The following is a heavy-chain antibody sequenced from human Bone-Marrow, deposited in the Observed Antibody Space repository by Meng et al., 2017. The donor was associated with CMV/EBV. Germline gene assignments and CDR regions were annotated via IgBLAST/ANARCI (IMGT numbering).Heavy chain of an antibody. CDR2: INHSGST. CDR1: GGSFSGYY. V-gene: IGHV4-34*01. D-gene: IGHD3-3*01. Sequence: SETLSLTCAVYGGSFSGYYWSWIRQPPGKGLEWIGEINHSGSTNYNPSLKSRVTISVDTSKNQFSLKLSSVTAADTAVYYCATAIFGVVIPFDYWGQGTLVTVSS. CDR3: ATAIFGVVIPFDY. J-gene: IGHJ4*02.